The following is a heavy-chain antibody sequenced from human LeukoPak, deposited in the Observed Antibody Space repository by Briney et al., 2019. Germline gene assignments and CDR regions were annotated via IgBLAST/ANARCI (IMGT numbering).Heavy chain of an antibody. CDR1: GSXFXSYW. J-gene: IGHJ4*02. D-gene: IGHD6-19*01. CDR2: INSXGSST. CDR3: ATYSSGWYGDYFDY. V-gene: IGHV3-74*01. Sequence: GGSLRLSCAASGSXFXSYWMXXXXXAPGXGLVWVSRINSXGSSTSXADSVKGRFTISRDNAKHTLYLQMNSLRAEDTAVYYCATYSSGWYGDYFDYWGQGTLVTVSS.